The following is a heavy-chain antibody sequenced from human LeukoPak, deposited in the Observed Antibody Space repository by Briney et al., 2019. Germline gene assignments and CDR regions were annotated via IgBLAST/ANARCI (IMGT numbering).Heavy chain of an antibody. CDR2: FYHTGTT. V-gene: IGHV4-38-2*02. D-gene: IGHD3-9*01. CDR3: ASHDILTGPII. J-gene: IGHJ3*02. CDR1: GYFISSGHY. Sequence: SERLSLTCTVSGYFISSGHYWGWVRQVPGKGREWIGSFYHTGTTYYNPSLKRRVTTSVDKSKNQFSLKLSSVTAADTAVYYCASHDILTGPIIWGQGTMVIISS.